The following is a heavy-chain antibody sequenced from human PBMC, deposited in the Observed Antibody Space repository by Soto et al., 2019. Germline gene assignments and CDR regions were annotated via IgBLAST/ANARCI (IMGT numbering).Heavy chain of an antibody. CDR1: GGSISSGDYY. D-gene: IGHD3-3*01. J-gene: IGHJ5*02. CDR3: ARGTRITIFGVVTYNWFDP. V-gene: IGHV4-30-4*01. Sequence: SETLSLTCTVSGGSISSGDYYWSWIRQPPGKGLEWIGYIYYSGSTYYNPSLKSRVTISVDTSKNQFSLKLSSVTAADTAVYYCARGTRITIFGVVTYNWFDPWGQGTLVTVSS. CDR2: IYYSGST.